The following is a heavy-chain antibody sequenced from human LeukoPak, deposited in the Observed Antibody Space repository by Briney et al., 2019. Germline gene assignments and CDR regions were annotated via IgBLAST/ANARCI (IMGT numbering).Heavy chain of an antibody. CDR2: ISSNGGST. V-gene: IGHV3-64*01. Sequence: GGSLRLSCAASGFTFSSYAMHWVRQAPGKGLEYVSAISSNGGSTYYANSVKGRFTISRGNSKNTLYLQMGSLRAEDMAVYYCARAGYDFWSGYHTNGYYYYMDVWGKGTTVTVSS. CDR3: ARAGYDFWSGYHTNGYYYYMDV. D-gene: IGHD3-3*01. J-gene: IGHJ6*03. CDR1: GFTFSSYA.